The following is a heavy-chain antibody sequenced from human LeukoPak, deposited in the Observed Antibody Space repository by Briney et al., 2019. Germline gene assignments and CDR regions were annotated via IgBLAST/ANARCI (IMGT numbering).Heavy chain of an antibody. J-gene: IGHJ4*02. V-gene: IGHV4-34*01. CDR3: ARGGRDGYNWCDY. CDR1: GGSFSGYY. D-gene: IGHD5-24*01. CDR2: INHSGST. Sequence: SETLSLTCAVYGGSFSGYYWSWIRQPPGKGLEWIGEINHSGSTNYNPSLKSRVTISADTSKNQFSLKLSSVTAADTAVYYCARGGRDGYNWCDYWGQGTLVTVSS.